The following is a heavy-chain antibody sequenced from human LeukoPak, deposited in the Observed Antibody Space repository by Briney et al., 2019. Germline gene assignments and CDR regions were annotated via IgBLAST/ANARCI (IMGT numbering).Heavy chain of an antibody. V-gene: IGHV4-4*07. CDR2: IYSSGST. CDR1: GGSITGYY. CDR3: ARLQRRYSPFDP. D-gene: IGHD2-15*01. Sequence: SETLSLTCSVSGGSITGYYWSWIRQPAGKGLEWIGRIYSSGSTNYNPSLKSRVAISVDTSKNQFSLRLSSVTAADTAVYYCARLQRRYSPFDPWGQGTLVTVSS. J-gene: IGHJ5*02.